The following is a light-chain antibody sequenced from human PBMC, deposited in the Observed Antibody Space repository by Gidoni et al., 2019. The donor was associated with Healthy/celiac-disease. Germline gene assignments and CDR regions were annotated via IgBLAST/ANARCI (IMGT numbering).Light chain of an antibody. CDR3: QQYGSSPFT. Sequence: EIVLTQSPGTLSLSQGERATLSCRASQSVSSSYLAGYQQKPGQAPRLLIYGASSRATGIPDRFSGSGSGTDFTLTISRLEPEDFAVYYCQQYGSSPFTFGPGTKVDIK. CDR1: QSVSSSY. V-gene: IGKV3-20*01. J-gene: IGKJ3*01. CDR2: GAS.